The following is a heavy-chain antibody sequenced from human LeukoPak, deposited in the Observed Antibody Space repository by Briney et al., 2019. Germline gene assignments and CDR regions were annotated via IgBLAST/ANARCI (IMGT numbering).Heavy chain of an antibody. J-gene: IGHJ3*02. CDR1: GFTFSSYG. CDR3: ARRPVAGYDGAFDI. CDR2: ISGSGGST. D-gene: IGHD5-12*01. V-gene: IGHV3-23*01. Sequence: GGSLRLSCAASGFTFSSYGMSWVRQAPGKGLEWVSAISGSGGSTYYADSVKGRFTISKDNAKNSLYLQMNSLRAEDTAVYYCARRPVAGYDGAFDIWGQGTMVTVSS.